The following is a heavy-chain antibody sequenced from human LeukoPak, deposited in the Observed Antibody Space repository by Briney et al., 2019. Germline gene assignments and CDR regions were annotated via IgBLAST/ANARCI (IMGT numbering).Heavy chain of an antibody. V-gene: IGHV3-30-3*01. CDR3: ATSTDADAFDI. Sequence: PGGSLRLSCAASGFTFSSYAMHWVRQAPGKGLEWVAVISYDGSNKYYADSVKGRFTISRDNSKNTLYLQMNSLRAEDTAVCYCATSTDADAFDIWGQGTMVTVSS. D-gene: IGHD2-2*01. J-gene: IGHJ3*02. CDR1: GFTFSSYA. CDR2: ISYDGSNK.